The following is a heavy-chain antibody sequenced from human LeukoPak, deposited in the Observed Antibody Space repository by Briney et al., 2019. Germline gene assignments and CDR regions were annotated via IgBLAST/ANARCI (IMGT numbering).Heavy chain of an antibody. Sequence: RGASVKVSCKTSGNTFINSAMHWVRQAPGQGLEWMARINTGNGNTKYSQKFQGRSTITRDTSATTAYMELSSLTSEDTAVYYCARGPTDYANWFDPWGQGTLVTVSS. CDR2: INTGNGNT. J-gene: IGHJ5*02. D-gene: IGHD4-17*01. CDR3: ARGPTDYANWFDP. CDR1: GNTFINSA. V-gene: IGHV1-3*04.